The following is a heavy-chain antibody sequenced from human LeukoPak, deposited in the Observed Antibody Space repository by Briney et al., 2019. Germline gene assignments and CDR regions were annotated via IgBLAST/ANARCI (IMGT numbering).Heavy chain of an antibody. Sequence: SETLSLTCTVSGGSISSGDYYWSWIRQPPGKGLEWIGYIYYSGSTYYNPSLKSRVTISVDTSKNQFSLKLSSVTAADTAVYYCARGSIGPPALLWFDPWGQGTLVTVSS. D-gene: IGHD6-6*01. CDR2: IYYSGST. V-gene: IGHV4-30-4*01. CDR1: GGSISSGDYY. CDR3: ARGSIGPPALLWFDP. J-gene: IGHJ5*02.